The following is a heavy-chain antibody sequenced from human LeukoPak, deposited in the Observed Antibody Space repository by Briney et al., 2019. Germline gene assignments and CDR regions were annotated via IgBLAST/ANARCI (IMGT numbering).Heavy chain of an antibody. V-gene: IGHV3-23*01. Sequence: GGSLRLSCAASGFTFSSYCMSWVRQAPGKGLEWVSGIGISAGSTYYADSVKGRFTISRDNSKNTLYLQMNSLRAEDTAVYYCARFYGVPGGWFDPWGQGTLVTVSS. CDR3: ARFYGVPGGWFDP. J-gene: IGHJ5*02. CDR2: IGISAGST. CDR1: GFTFSSYC. D-gene: IGHD4-17*01.